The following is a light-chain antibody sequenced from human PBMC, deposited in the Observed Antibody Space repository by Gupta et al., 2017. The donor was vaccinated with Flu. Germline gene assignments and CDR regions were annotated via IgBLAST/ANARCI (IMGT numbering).Light chain of an antibody. CDR2: GAS. Sequence: RAILSCRASQSVSSNYLAWYQQKPGQAPRLLIYGASSRATGIPDRFSGSGSGTDFTLTISRLEPDDFEVYYCQHYGSSPPITFGQGTRLEIK. J-gene: IGKJ5*01. CDR1: QSVSSNY. V-gene: IGKV3-20*01. CDR3: QHYGSSPPIT.